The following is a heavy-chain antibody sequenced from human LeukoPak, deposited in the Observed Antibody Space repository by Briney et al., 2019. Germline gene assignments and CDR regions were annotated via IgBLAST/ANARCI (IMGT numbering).Heavy chain of an antibody. V-gene: IGHV1-2*02. D-gene: IGHD1-1*01. CDR3: ARRQLERPRLFDY. CDR2: INPNSGGT. CDR1: GYTFTGYY. Sequence: ASAKVSCKASGYTFTGYYMHWVRQAPGQGLEWMGWINPNSGGTNYAQKFQGRVTMTRDTSISTAYMELSRLRSDDTAVYYCARRQLERPRLFDYWGQGTLVTVSS. J-gene: IGHJ4*02.